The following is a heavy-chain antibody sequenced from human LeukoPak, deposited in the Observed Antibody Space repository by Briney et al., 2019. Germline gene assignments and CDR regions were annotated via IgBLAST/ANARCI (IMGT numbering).Heavy chain of an antibody. J-gene: IGHJ4*02. CDR2: ISSNGGST. Sequence: GGSLRLSCAASGFTFSSYAMSWVRQAPGKGLEWVSAISSNGGSTYYANSVKGRFTISRDNSKNTLYLQMGSLRAEDMAVYYCARGGGIQLWLRLDYWGQGTLVTVSS. V-gene: IGHV3-64*01. D-gene: IGHD5-18*01. CDR3: ARGGGIQLWLRLDY. CDR1: GFTFSSYA.